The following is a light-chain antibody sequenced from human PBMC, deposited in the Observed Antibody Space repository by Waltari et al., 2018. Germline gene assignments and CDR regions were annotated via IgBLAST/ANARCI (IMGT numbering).Light chain of an antibody. Sequence: QSALTQPASVSGSPGQSITISCTGTSSVVCGYNYVSWYQHYLGKAPKLIIYAVTNRPSGVSNRFSGSKSGNTASLTISGLRTEDEADYYCSSYTSSSAYVFGGGTRVTVL. J-gene: IGLJ1*01. CDR1: SSVVCGYNY. CDR2: AVT. V-gene: IGLV2-14*01. CDR3: SSYTSSSAYV.